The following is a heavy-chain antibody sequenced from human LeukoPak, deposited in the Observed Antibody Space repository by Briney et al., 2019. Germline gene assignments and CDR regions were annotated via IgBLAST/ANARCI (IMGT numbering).Heavy chain of an antibody. V-gene: IGHV4-61*01. CDR3: AGTPNCRGGTCYSRWFDP. D-gene: IGHD2-15*01. J-gene: IGHJ5*02. Sequence: SETLSLTCAVSGYSISSGYYWSWIRQPPGKGLEWIGYIYYSGSTNYNPSLKSRVTISVDTSKNQFSLKLSSVTAADTAVYYCAGTPNCRGGTCYSRWFDPWGQGTLVTVSS. CDR2: IYYSGST. CDR1: GYSISSGYY.